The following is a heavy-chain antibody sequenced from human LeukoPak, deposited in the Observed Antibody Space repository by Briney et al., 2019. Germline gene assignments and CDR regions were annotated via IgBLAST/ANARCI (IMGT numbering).Heavy chain of an antibody. Sequence: SETLSLTCTVSGGSISSYYWTWIRQAPGKGLEWIGYITYGGNTNYNPSLRSRVSISVDTSKNQVSLELTSVTAADTAVYYCARGIVRLKPPDYWGQGAMVTVSS. CDR1: GGSISSYY. V-gene: IGHV4-59*01. CDR2: ITYGGNT. J-gene: IGHJ4*02. D-gene: IGHD3-22*01. CDR3: ARGIVRLKPPDY.